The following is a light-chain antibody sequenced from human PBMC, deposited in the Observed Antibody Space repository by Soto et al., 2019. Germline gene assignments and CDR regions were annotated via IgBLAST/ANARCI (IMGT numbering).Light chain of an antibody. V-gene: IGKV1-5*02. J-gene: IGKJ1*01. CDR3: QQYYTYST. CDR1: QGISTQ. Sequence: DTQMTQSPSTLSASVGDRVTIICRASQGISTQLAWYQQKPGKAPKLLISGAFSLESGVPSRFSGSGSGTEFTLTISSLQPDDFATYYRQQYYTYSTFGQGTRVDI. CDR2: GAF.